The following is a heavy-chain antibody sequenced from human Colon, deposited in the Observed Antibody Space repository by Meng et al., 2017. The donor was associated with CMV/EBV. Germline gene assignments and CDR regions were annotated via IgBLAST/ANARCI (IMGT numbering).Heavy chain of an antibody. V-gene: IGHV6-1*01. D-gene: IGHD5-18*01. Sequence: AGASLSTHGPSWNWFRPSPSRGLEWLGKTYYRSKWFYEFAISVKGRMTINPDTSENHFSLQLNSVTADDTAVYYCARLSGYGQIDFWGQGLLVTVSS. J-gene: IGHJ4*02. CDR2: TYYRSKWFY. CDR1: GASLSTHGPS. CDR3: ARLSGYGQIDF.